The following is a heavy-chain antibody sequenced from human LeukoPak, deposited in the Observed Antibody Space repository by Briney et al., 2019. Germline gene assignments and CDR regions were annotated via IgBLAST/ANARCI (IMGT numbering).Heavy chain of an antibody. J-gene: IGHJ4*02. Sequence: QSGGSLRLSCAASGFTFSSYAMSWVRQAPGKGLEWDSAISGSGGSTYYADSVKGRFTISRDNSKNTLYLQMNSLRAEDTAVYYCATSSSRMRYYFDYWGQGTLVTVSS. V-gene: IGHV3-23*01. D-gene: IGHD6-13*01. CDR3: ATSSSRMRYYFDY. CDR1: GFTFSSYA. CDR2: ISGSGGST.